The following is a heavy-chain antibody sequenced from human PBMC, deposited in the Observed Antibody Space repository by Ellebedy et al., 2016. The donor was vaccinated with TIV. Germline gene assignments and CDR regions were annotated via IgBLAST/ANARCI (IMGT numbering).Heavy chain of an antibody. J-gene: IGHJ4*02. CDR1: GFTFSSYA. CDR3: ARGWHKGTSLDY. Sequence: GESLKISXAASGFTFSSYAMSWVRQAPGKGLEWVSAISGSGGSTYYADSVKGRFTISRDNSKNTLYLQMNSLRAEDTAVYYCARGWHKGTSLDYWGQGTLVTVSS. D-gene: IGHD3-10*01. V-gene: IGHV3-23*01. CDR2: ISGSGGST.